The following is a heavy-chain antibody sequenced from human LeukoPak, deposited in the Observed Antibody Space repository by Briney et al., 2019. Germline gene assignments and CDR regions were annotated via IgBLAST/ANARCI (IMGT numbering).Heavy chain of an antibody. CDR2: IYTSGST. J-gene: IGHJ4*02. D-gene: IGHD3-10*01. CDR1: GGSISSDSYY. V-gene: IGHV4-61*02. Sequence: PSETLSLTCTVSGGSISSDSYYWSWIRQPAGKGLEWIGRIYTSGSTNYNPSLKSRVTISVDTSKNQFSLKLSSVTAADTAVYYCARAYYYGSGNFDYWGQGTLVTVSS. CDR3: ARAYYYGSGNFDY.